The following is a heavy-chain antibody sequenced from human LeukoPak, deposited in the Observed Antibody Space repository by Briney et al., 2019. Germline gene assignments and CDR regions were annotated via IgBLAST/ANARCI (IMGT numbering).Heavy chain of an antibody. J-gene: IGHJ3*02. CDR1: GFTFSSYW. D-gene: IGHD6-13*01. V-gene: IGHV3-7*01. CDR2: IKQDGSEK. Sequence: GGSLRLSCAASGFTFSSYWMSWVRQAPGKGLEWVANIKQDGSEKYYVDSVKGRFTISRDNAKNSLYLQMNSLRAEDTAVYYCARGEYSSSWWDAFDIWGQGTMVTVSS. CDR3: ARGEYSSSWWDAFDI.